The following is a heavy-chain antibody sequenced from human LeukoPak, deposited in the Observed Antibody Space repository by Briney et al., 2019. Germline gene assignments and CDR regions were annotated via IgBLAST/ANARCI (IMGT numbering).Heavy chain of an antibody. J-gene: IGHJ4*02. V-gene: IGHV3-30*18. CDR2: ITYGGSNK. Sequence: SGGSLRLSCAASGFTFSSYSMNWVRQAPGKGLEWVAVITYGGSNKYYADSVKGRFTISRDNSKNTLYLQMDSLRAEDTAVYYCAKGDDYGDFSIHYWGQGTLVTVSS. D-gene: IGHD4-17*01. CDR1: GFTFSSYS. CDR3: AKGDDYGDFSIHY.